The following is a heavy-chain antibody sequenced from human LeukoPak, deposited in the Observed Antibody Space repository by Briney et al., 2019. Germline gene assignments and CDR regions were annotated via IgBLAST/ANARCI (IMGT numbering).Heavy chain of an antibody. V-gene: IGHV1-24*01. D-gene: IGHD2-2*01. Sequence: ASVKVSCKVSGYTLTEMSIHWVRQAPGGALEWMGGFDPEDGETVYAPKFQGRVTMTEDTSADTAYMELSSLRSEDTAVYYCTTCLNGAGQPVAIYYYGMDVWGQGTTATVSS. CDR3: TTCLNGAGQPVAIYYYGMDV. CDR1: GYTLTEMS. CDR2: FDPEDGET. J-gene: IGHJ6*02.